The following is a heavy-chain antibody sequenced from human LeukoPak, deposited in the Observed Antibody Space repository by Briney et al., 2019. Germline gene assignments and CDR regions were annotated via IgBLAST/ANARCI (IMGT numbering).Heavy chain of an antibody. Sequence: GGSLRLSCAASGFTFSSYGMHWVRQAPGKGLEWVAVISYDGSNKYYADSVKGRFTISRDNSKNTLYLQMNSLGAEDTAVYYCAKVRPVAAAGPFDYWGQGTLVTVSS. V-gene: IGHV3-30*18. CDR3: AKVRPVAAAGPFDY. J-gene: IGHJ4*02. D-gene: IGHD6-13*01. CDR2: ISYDGSNK. CDR1: GFTFSSYG.